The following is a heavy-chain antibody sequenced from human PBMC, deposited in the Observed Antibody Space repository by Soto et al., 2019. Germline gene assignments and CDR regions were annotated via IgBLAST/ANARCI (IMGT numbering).Heavy chain of an antibody. CDR3: AKVERYYYDSSGYYSSPLF. CDR2: ISGSGGTT. V-gene: IGHV3-23*01. CDR1: GFTLSSYA. J-gene: IGHJ4*02. Sequence: EVQLLESGVGLVQPGGSLRLSCAASGFTLSSYAMSWVRQAPGKGLEWVSAISGSGGTTYYADSVKGRFTISRDTSKNTLYLQMNSLRAEDTAVYYCAKVERYYYDSSGYYSSPLFWGQGTLVTVSS. D-gene: IGHD3-22*01.